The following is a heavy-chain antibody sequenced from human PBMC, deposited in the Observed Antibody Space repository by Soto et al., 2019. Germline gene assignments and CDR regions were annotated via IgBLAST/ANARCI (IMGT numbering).Heavy chain of an antibody. J-gene: IGHJ6*02. V-gene: IGHV4-59*12. CDR2: IYYSGST. Sequence: RQPPGKGLEWIGYIYYSGSTNYSPSLKSRVTISVDTSKNQFSLKLSSVTAADTAVYYCARARYYFYGMDVWGQGTTVTV. CDR3: ARARYYFYGMDV.